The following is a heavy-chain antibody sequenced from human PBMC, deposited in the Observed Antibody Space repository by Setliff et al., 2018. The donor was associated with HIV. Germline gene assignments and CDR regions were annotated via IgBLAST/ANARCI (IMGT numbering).Heavy chain of an antibody. CDR1: GYSISSGYY. J-gene: IGHJ5*02. D-gene: IGHD6-13*01. Sequence: PSETLSLTCAVSGYSISSGYYWGWIRQPPGKRLEWIGSIYHSGSTYYNPSLKSRVTISVDTSKNPFSMKLSSVTAADTAVYYCARYETYSSIGYNWFDPWGQVTLVTVSS. CDR2: IYHSGST. CDR3: ARYETYSSIGYNWFDP. V-gene: IGHV4-38-2*01.